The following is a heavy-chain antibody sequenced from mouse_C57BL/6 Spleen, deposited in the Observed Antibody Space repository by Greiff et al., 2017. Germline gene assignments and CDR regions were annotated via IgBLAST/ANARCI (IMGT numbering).Heavy chain of an antibody. V-gene: IGHV5-16*01. J-gene: IGHJ3*01. CDR1: GFTFSDYY. CDR2: INYDGSST. Sequence: EVQLVESEGGLVQPGSSMKFSCTASGFTFSDYYMAWVRQVPEQGLEWVANINYDGSSTYYLDSLKSRFIISRDNAKNILYLQMSSLKSEDTATYYCARISYYYGSSPWFAYWGQGTLVTVSA. CDR3: ARISYYYGSSPWFAY. D-gene: IGHD1-1*01.